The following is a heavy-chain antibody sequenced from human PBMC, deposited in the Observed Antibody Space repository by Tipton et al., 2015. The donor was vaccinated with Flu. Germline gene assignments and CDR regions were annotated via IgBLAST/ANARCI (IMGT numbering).Heavy chain of an antibody. D-gene: IGHD3-10*01. Sequence: TLSLTCTVSGGSISSSSYYWGWIRQPPGKGLEWIGSIYYSGSTYYNPSLKSRVTISVDTSKNQFSLKLSSVTAADTAVYYCARHRYRFGEFWFDPWGQGTLVPVSS. V-gene: IGHV4-39*01. CDR1: GGSISSSSYY. J-gene: IGHJ5*02. CDR2: IYYSGST. CDR3: ARHRYRFGEFWFDP.